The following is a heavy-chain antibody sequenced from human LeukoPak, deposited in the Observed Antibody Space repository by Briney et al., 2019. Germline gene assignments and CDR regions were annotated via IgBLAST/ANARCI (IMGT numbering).Heavy chain of an antibody. Sequence: GGSLRLSCVASGFTFSSYAMSWVRQAPGKGLEWVSSISGAGVGTYYADSVKGRFTISRDTSKNTLYLQMNSLRAEDTAVYYCAKSSSGWYEAHFDYWGQGTLVTVSS. V-gene: IGHV3-23*01. CDR1: GFTFSSYA. CDR2: ISGAGVGT. CDR3: AKSSSGWYEAHFDY. D-gene: IGHD6-19*01. J-gene: IGHJ4*02.